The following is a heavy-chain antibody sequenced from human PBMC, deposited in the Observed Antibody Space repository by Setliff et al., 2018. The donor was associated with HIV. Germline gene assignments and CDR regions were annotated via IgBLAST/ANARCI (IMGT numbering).Heavy chain of an antibody. D-gene: IGHD3-9*01. CDR3: AKSPPDYDILTGEWYFDY. J-gene: IGHJ4*02. V-gene: IGHV3-21*01. CDR2: ISSSSYI. CDR1: GFTFSSYS. Sequence: GGSLRLSCAASGFTFSSYSMNWVRQAPGKGREWVSSISSSSYIYYADSVKGRFTISRDNAKTSLYLQMNSLRAEDTAVYYCAKSPPDYDILTGEWYFDYWGQGSLVTVSS.